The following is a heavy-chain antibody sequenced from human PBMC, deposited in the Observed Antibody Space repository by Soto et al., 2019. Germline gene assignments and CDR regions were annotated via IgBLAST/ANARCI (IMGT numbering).Heavy chain of an antibody. CDR2: IIPIFGTA. Sequence: QVQLVQSGAEVKKPGSSVKVSCKASGGPFSSYAISWVRQAPGQGLEWMGGIIPIFGTANYAQKFQGRVTITADESTSTAYMELSSLRSEDTAVYYCACSGSYHFYYYYGMDVWGQGTTVTVSS. V-gene: IGHV1-69*12. CDR1: GGPFSSYA. D-gene: IGHD1-26*01. CDR3: ACSGSYHFYYYYGMDV. J-gene: IGHJ6*02.